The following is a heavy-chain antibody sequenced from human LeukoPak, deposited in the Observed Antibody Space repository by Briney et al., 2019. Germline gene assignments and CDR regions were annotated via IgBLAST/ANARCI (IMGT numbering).Heavy chain of an antibody. D-gene: IGHD3-10*01. Sequence: ASVKVSCKASGYTFTGYYMHWVRQAPGQGLEWMGRIIPILGIANYAQKFQGRVTITADKSTSTAYMELSSLRSEDTAVYYCAMRNGSGSLYFDYWGQGTLVTVSS. CDR1: GYTFTGYY. CDR2: IIPILGIA. CDR3: AMRNGSGSLYFDY. V-gene: IGHV1-69*02. J-gene: IGHJ4*02.